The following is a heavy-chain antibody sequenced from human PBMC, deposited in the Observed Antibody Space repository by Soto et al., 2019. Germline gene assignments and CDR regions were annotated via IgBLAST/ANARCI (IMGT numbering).Heavy chain of an antibody. CDR3: APRVSYKVLAF. J-gene: IGHJ6*03. D-gene: IGHD3-3*01. V-gene: IGHV4-34*01. Sequence: QVQLQQWGAGLLKPSETLSLTCGVYGGAFSGYHWSWIRQAPGKGLEWIGEINQSGSTNYSPSLKERATSPGDTSKKQSPRKLNTSPAGDTVLYSCAPRVSYKVLAFWAKGTT. CDR2: INQSGST. CDR1: GGAFSGYH.